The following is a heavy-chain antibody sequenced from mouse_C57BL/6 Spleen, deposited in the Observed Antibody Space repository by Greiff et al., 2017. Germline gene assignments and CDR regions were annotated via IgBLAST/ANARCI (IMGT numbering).Heavy chain of an antibody. CDR2: IYPRSGNT. V-gene: IGHV1-81*01. J-gene: IGHJ4*01. Sequence: LKQSGAELARPGAAVKLSCKAAGYTFTSYGISWVKQRTGQGLEWIGEIYPRSGNTYYYEKFKGKATLTAGKSSSTAYRGLRSVTSEDSAVYFGAREGSTTVVPPMDYWGQGTSVTVSS. CDR3: AREGSTTVVPPMDY. D-gene: IGHD1-1*01. CDR1: GYTFTSYG.